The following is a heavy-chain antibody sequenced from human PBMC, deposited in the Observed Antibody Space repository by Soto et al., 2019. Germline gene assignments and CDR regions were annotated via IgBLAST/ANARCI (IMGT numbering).Heavy chain of an antibody. CDR2: INAGNGNT. V-gene: IGHV1-3*01. Sequence: ASVKVSCKASGYTFTPYAIHWVRQAPGQRLEWMGWINAGNGNTKYSQRFQGRVTITRDTSASTAYMELSSLRSEDTAVYYCARGIAAAVFAYWGQGTLVTVSS. D-gene: IGHD6-13*01. CDR3: ARGIAAAVFAY. J-gene: IGHJ4*02. CDR1: GYTFTPYA.